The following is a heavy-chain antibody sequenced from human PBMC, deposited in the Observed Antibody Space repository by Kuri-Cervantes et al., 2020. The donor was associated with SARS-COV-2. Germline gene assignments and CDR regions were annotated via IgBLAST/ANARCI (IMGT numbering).Heavy chain of an antibody. CDR1: GGSISSSSYY. J-gene: IGHJ4*02. Sequence: SETLSLTCTVSGGSISSSSYYWSWIRQPPGKGLEWIGEINHSGSTNYNPSLKSRVTISVDTSKNQFSLKLSSVTAADTAVYYCARAVKGFDYWGQGTLVTVSS. V-gene: IGHV4-39*07. CDR3: ARAVKGFDY. CDR2: INHSGST. D-gene: IGHD2/OR15-2a*01.